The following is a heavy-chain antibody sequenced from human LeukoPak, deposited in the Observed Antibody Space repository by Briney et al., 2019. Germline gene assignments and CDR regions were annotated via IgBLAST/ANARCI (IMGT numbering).Heavy chain of an antibody. Sequence: SETLSLTCTVSGGAVSSGSYYWSWSRQPPGKGLEWIGHIYYSGTTNYNPSLKSRVTISEDTSKNQFSLKLSSVTAADTAVYYCARASGFGDYGYWGQGTLVTVSS. V-gene: IGHV4-61*01. CDR1: GGAVSSGSYY. J-gene: IGHJ4*02. D-gene: IGHD4-17*01. CDR3: ARASGFGDYGY. CDR2: IYYSGTT.